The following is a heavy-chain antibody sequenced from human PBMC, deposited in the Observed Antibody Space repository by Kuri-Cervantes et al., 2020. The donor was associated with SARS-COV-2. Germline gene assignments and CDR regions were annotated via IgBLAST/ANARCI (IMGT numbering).Heavy chain of an antibody. CDR3: ARGLRGWFDP. Sequence: ESLKISCTVSGGSISSYYWSWIRQPPGKGLEWIGYIYYSGSTNYNPSLKSRVTISVDTSKNQFSLKLSSVTAADTAVYYCARGLRGWFDPWGQGTLVTVSS. J-gene: IGHJ5*02. CDR1: GGSISSYY. V-gene: IGHV4-59*12. CDR2: IYYSGST. D-gene: IGHD3-10*01.